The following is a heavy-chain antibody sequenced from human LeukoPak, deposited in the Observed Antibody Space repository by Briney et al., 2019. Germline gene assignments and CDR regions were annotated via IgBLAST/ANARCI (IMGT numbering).Heavy chain of an antibody. D-gene: IGHD3-22*01. CDR3: ARDLHYYGSSGSLGAFDI. J-gene: IGHJ3*02. CDR1: GGSLSSGSYY. Sequence: SETLSLTCTVSGGSLSSGSYYWSWIRQPAGKGLEWIGRIYTSGSTNYNPSLKGRVTISVDTSKNQFSLKLSSVTAADTAVYYCARDLHYYGSSGSLGAFDIWGQGTMVTVSS. V-gene: IGHV4-61*02. CDR2: IYTSGST.